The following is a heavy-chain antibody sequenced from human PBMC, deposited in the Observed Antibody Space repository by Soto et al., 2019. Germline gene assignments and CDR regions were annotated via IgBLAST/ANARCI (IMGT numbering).Heavy chain of an antibody. CDR1: GGTFSSYT. Sequence: QVQLVQSGAEVKKPGSSVKVSCKASGGTFSSYTISWVRQAPGQGLEWTGRIIPILGIANYAQKFQGRVTITADKSTSTAYMELSSLRSEDTAVYYCAREGLVRDDVWGQGTTVTVSS. V-gene: IGHV1-69*08. CDR2: IIPILGIA. J-gene: IGHJ6*02. CDR3: AREGLVRDDV. D-gene: IGHD3-10*01.